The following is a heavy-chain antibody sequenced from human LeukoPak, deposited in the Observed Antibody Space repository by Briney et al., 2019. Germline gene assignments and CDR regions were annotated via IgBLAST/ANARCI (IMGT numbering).Heavy chain of an antibody. V-gene: IGHV3-30*02. J-gene: IGHJ6*03. CDR3: AKEGGQQLVSYYYYMDV. Sequence: QPGGSLRLSCAASGFTFSSYGMHWVRQAPGKGLEWVAFIRYDGSNKYYADSVKGRFTISRDNSKNTLYLQMNSLRAEDTAVYYCAKEGGQQLVSYYYYMDVWGKGTTVTVSS. CDR2: IRYDGSNK. D-gene: IGHD6-13*01. CDR1: GFTFSSYG.